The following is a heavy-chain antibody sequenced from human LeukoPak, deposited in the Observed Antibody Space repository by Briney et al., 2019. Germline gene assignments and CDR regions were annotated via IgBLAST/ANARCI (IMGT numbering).Heavy chain of an antibody. CDR3: AKSYSSSWLDAFDI. V-gene: IGHV3-7*03. Sequence: GGSLRLSCEGSAFIFSGHWMNWVRQTPGKGLEWVASIKEDGSERQYVDSVKGRFSISRDNTKGSLFLQLNSLRAEDTAVYYCAKSYSSSWLDAFDIWGQGTMVTVSS. J-gene: IGHJ3*02. CDR1: AFIFSGHW. D-gene: IGHD6-13*01. CDR2: IKEDGSER.